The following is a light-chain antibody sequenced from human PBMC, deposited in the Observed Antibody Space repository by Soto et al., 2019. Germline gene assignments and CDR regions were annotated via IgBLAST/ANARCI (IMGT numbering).Light chain of an antibody. CDR1: QSVSSSY. CDR3: QQYGSSGT. CDR2: CAS. V-gene: IGKV3-20*01. Sequence: EIVLTQSPGTLSLSPWERATLSCRASQSVSSSYLAWYQQKPGQAPRPLIYCASNRATGIPDRFSGSGSGTDFTLTISRLEPEYFAVDYCQQYGSSGTFGQGTKVDIK. J-gene: IGKJ1*01.